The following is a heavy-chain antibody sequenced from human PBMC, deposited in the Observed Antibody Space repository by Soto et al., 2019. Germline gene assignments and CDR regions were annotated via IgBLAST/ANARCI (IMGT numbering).Heavy chain of an antibody. D-gene: IGHD3-9*01. CDR1: GYTFTGYY. CDR2: INPNSGGT. V-gene: IGHV1-2*04. CDR3: ARAAVLRYFDY. Sequence: ASVKVSCKASGYTFTGYYMHWVRQAPGQRLEWMGWINPNSGGTNYAQKFQGWVTMTRDTSISTAYMELSRLRSDDTAVYYCARAAVLRYFDYWGQGTLVTAPQ. J-gene: IGHJ4*02.